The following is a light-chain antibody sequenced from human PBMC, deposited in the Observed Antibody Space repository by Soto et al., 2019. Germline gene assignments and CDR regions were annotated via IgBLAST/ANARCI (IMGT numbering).Light chain of an antibody. J-gene: IGKJ2*01. V-gene: IGKV1-5*03. CDR2: KAS. CDR3: QQYNIYYT. Sequence: DIQMTQSPSTLSASVGDRVTITCRASQGISSWLAWYQRKPGKAPKLLIYKASSLESGVPSRFSGSGSGTEFTLTISSLQPDDFATYYCQQYNIYYTFGQGTKLEIK. CDR1: QGISSW.